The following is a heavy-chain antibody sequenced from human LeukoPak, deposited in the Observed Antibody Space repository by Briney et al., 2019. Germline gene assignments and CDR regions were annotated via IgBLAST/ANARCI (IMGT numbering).Heavy chain of an antibody. V-gene: IGHV1-69*06. D-gene: IGHD3-22*01. CDR3: ARERTSGVAYYYDSSGYPT. Sequence: GASVKVSCKASGGTFSSYAISWVRQAPGQGLEWMGGIIPIFGTANYAQKFQGRVTITADKSTSTAYMELSSLRSEDTAVYYCARERTSGVAYYYDSSGYPTWGQGTLVTVSS. CDR2: IIPIFGTA. CDR1: GGTFSSYA. J-gene: IGHJ4*02.